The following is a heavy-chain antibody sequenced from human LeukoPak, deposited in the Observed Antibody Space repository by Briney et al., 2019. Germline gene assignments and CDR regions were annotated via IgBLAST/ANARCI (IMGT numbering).Heavy chain of an antibody. CDR2: IYYSGST. CDR1: GGSISGGDYY. J-gene: IGHJ3*02. V-gene: IGHV4-30-4*08. CDR3: ARNYYDSSGYYYVGAFDI. Sequence: SETLSLTCTVSGGSISGGDYYWSWIRQPPGKGLEWIGYIYYSGSTYYNPSLKSRVTISVDTSKNQFSLKLSSVTAADTAVYYCARNYYDSSGYYYVGAFDIWGQGTMVTVSS. D-gene: IGHD3-22*01.